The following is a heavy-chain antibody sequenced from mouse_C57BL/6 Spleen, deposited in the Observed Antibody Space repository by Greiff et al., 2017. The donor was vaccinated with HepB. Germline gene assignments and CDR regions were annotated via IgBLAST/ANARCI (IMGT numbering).Heavy chain of an antibody. CDR1: GFTFSSYG. D-gene: IGHD2-12*01. J-gene: IGHJ2*01. CDR2: ISSGGSYT. V-gene: IGHV5-6*01. Sequence: EVQVVESGGDLVKPGGSLKLSCAASGFTFSSYGMSWVRQTPDKRLEWVATISSGGSYTYYPDSVKGRFTISRDNAKNTLYLQMSSLKSEDTAMYYCARHYVGGVYFDYWGQGTTLTVSS. CDR3: ARHYVGGVYFDY.